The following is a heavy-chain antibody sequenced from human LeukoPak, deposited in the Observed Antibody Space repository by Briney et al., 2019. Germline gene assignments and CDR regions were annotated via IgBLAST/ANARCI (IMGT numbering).Heavy chain of an antibody. CDR2: IIPIFGTA. CDR3: ARDLQDLLWFRELLRVHFDY. Sequence: SVKVSCKASGGTFSSYAISWVRQAPGQGLEWMGGIIPIFGTANYAQKFQGRVTITAGKSTSTAYMELRGLRSDDTAVYYCARDLQDLLWFRELLRVHFDYWGQGTLVTVSS. CDR1: GGTFSSYA. D-gene: IGHD3-10*01. J-gene: IGHJ4*02. V-gene: IGHV1-69*06.